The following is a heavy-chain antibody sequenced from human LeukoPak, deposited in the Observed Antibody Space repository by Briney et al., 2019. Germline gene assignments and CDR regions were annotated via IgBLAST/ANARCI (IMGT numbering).Heavy chain of an antibody. D-gene: IGHD1-26*01. CDR2: ISGSGGST. CDR1: GFTFSSYA. V-gene: IGHV3-23*01. Sequence: GGSLRLSCAASGFTFSSYAMSWVRQAPGKGLEWVSAISGSGGSTYYADSVKGRFTISRDNSKNTLYLQMNSLRAEDTAVYYCAKDRAGATIHYYMDVWGKGTTVTISS. J-gene: IGHJ6*03. CDR3: AKDRAGATIHYYMDV.